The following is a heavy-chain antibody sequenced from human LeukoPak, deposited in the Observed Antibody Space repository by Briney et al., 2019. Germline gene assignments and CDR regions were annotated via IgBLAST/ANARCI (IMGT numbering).Heavy chain of an antibody. Sequence: GASVKVSCKASGFTFTSSAVQWVRQARGQRLEWIGWIVVGSGNTNYAQKFQGRVTITAVESMRTAYMELSSLRSEDTGVYYCARGWLAETTVVTPYNYWGQGTLVTVSS. CDR1: GFTFTSSA. D-gene: IGHD4-23*01. V-gene: IGHV1-58*01. CDR3: ARGWLAETTVVTPYNY. J-gene: IGHJ4*02. CDR2: IVVGSGNT.